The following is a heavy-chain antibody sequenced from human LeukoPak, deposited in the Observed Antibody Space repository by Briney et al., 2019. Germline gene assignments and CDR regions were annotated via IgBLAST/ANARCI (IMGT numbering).Heavy chain of an antibody. D-gene: IGHD6-19*01. J-gene: IGHJ6*02. Sequence: SQTLSLTCAISGDSVSSITAAWNWIRQSPSRGLEWLGRTYYRSKWYNDYAVSVRSRITINPDTSKNQFSLQLNSVTPEDTAVYYCTRQYSSGWSYYYGLDVWGQGTTVTVSS. CDR2: TYYRSKWYN. CDR3: TRQYSSGWSYYYGLDV. V-gene: IGHV6-1*01. CDR1: GDSVSSITAA.